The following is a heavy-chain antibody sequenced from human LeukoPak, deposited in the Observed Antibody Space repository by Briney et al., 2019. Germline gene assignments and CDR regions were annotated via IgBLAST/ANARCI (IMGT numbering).Heavy chain of an antibody. CDR2: INAGNGNT. V-gene: IGHV1-3*01. J-gene: IGHJ6*04. CDR3: ARARTMVRGVIITGYYYGMDV. CDR1: GFTFSSYA. D-gene: IGHD3-10*01. Sequence: GGSLRLSCAASGFTFSSYAMHWVRQAPGQRLEWMGWINAGNGNTKYSQKFQGRVTITRDTSASTAYMELSSLRSEDTAVYYCARARTMVRGVIITGYYYGMDVWGKGTTVTVSS.